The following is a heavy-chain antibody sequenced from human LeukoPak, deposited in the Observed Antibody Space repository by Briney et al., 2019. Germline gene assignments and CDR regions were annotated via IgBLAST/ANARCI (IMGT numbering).Heavy chain of an antibody. Sequence: PGGSLRLSCAASGFTFSSYEMNWVRQAPGKGLEWVSYISSSGSTIYYADSVEGRFTISRDNAKNSLYLQMNSLRAEDTAVYYCAREDIVVVPAAPDYWGQGTLVTVSS. D-gene: IGHD2-2*01. CDR3: AREDIVVVPAAPDY. CDR1: GFTFSSYE. V-gene: IGHV3-48*03. CDR2: ISSSGSTI. J-gene: IGHJ4*02.